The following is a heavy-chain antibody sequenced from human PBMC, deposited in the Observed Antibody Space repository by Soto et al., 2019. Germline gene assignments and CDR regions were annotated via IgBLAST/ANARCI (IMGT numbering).Heavy chain of an antibody. J-gene: IGHJ3*02. CDR3: ASAVAGADAFDI. Sequence: KQSQTLSLTCAISGDSVSSNSAAWNWIRQSPSRGLEWLGSTYYRSKWYNDYAVSVKRRITINPDTSKNQLDLQLNSVTPEDTAVYYCASAVAGADAFDIWGLGTMVTVSS. V-gene: IGHV6-1*01. CDR1: GDSVSSNSAA. CDR2: TYYRSKWYN. D-gene: IGHD6-19*01.